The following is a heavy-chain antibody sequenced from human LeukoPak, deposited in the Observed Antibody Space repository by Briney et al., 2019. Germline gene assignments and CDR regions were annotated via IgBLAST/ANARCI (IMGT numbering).Heavy chain of an antibody. CDR1: GFTFSSYD. D-gene: IGHD3-10*01. Sequence: QTGGSLRLSCAASGFTFSSYDMHWVRQAPGLGPEWVAVISYDGGDEYYADSVKGRFTISRDNSKNTLYLQMNGLRAEDTALYSCAKSNVIRGFVVEEGFDPWGQGTLVTVS. CDR2: ISYDGGDE. CDR3: AKSNVIRGFVVEEGFDP. V-gene: IGHV3-30*18. J-gene: IGHJ5*02.